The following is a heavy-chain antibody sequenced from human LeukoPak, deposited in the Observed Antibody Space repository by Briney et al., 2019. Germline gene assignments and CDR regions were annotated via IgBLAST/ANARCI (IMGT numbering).Heavy chain of an antibody. CDR3: AKDRVFPGFNCFDP. Sequence: GGSLRLSCAASGVIISSYAMSWVRQAPGKGLEGVSAINGRGDNTYYADFVKGRFTISRDNSKSTVYLQMNSLRTEDTAVYYCAKDRVFPGFNCFDPWGQGTLVTVSS. J-gene: IGHJ5*02. CDR1: GVIISSYA. V-gene: IGHV3-23*01. CDR2: INGRGDNT. D-gene: IGHD3-16*01.